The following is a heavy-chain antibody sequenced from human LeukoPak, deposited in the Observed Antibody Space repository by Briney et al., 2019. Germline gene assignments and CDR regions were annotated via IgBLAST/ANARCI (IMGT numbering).Heavy chain of an antibody. CDR3: AKVSVCYGCYLYC. CDR1: RYAFSRHG. CDR2: INGAGDNT. Sequence: GGSLRLSCAASRYAFSRHGSTWVRPAPGKGLEWVSTINGAGDNTDYAETVKGRFTISRDNSKNTLYLQMHSLRAEDTAIFYCAKVSVCYGCYLYCWGQGALVTVA. J-gene: IGHJ4*02. D-gene: IGHD3-16*01. V-gene: IGHV3-23*01.